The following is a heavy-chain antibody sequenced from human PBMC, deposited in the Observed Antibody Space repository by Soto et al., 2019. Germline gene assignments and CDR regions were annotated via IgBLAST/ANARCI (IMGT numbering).Heavy chain of an antibody. CDR3: ARDVRLPDY. J-gene: IGHJ4*02. V-gene: IGHV3-48*01. Sequence: EVQLVESGGGLVPPGGSLRLSCAASGFTFSTYSMNWVRQAPGKGLEWVSFISSTGVTTYYADSVKGRLTISRDNAKNSLFLQMNSLTAEDTAVYYCARDVRLPDYWGQGTLVTVSS. D-gene: IGHD3-10*02. CDR1: GFTFSTYS. CDR2: ISSTGVTT.